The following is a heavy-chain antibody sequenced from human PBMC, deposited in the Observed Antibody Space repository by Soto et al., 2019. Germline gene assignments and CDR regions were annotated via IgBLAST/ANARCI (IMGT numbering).Heavy chain of an antibody. CDR2: ISGSGGST. J-gene: IGHJ2*01. V-gene: IGHV3-23*01. CDR3: AKGRLAVAGPNPFWYFDL. Sequence: GVSMRLSCTAAEVHCISYARSWIRPKPGKGLEWVPAISGSGGSTYYADSVKGRFTISRDNSKNTLYLQMNSLRAEDTAVYYCAKGRLAVAGPNPFWYFDLWGRGTRVTVSS. D-gene: IGHD6-19*01. CDR1: EVHCISYA.